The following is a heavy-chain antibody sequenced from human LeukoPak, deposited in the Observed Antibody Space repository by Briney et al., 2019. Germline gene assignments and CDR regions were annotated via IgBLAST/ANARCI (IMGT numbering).Heavy chain of an antibody. CDR3: AREVYSSGWYVSDY. V-gene: IGHV1-18*01. J-gene: IGHJ4*02. CDR2: ISAYNGNT. Sequence: ASVKVSCKASGYTFTSYGISWVRQAPGQGLEWMGWISAYNGNTNYAQKLQGRVTMTTDTSTSTAYMELRSLRSDDTAVYYCAREVYSSGWYVSDYWGQGTLVTVSS. D-gene: IGHD6-19*01. CDR1: GYTFTSYG.